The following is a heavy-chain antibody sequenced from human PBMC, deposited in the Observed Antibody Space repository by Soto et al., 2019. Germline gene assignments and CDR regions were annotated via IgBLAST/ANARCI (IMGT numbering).Heavy chain of an antibody. D-gene: IGHD3-3*01. J-gene: IGHJ4*02. V-gene: IGHV4-61*01. CDR3: ARYYDFWTGPFDY. Sequence: LSLTCTVSGGSVSSGSYYWSWIRQPPGKGLEWIGYIYYSGSTNYNPSLKSRVTISVDTSKNQFSLKLSSVTAADTAVYYCARYYDFWTGPFDYWGQGTLVTVSS. CDR2: IYYSGST. CDR1: GGSVSSGSYY.